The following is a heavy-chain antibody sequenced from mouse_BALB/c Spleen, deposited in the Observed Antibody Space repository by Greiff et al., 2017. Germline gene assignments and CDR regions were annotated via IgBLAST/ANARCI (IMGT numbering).Heavy chain of an antibody. J-gene: IGHJ2*01. V-gene: IGHV5-12-1*01. CDR2: ISSGGGST. CDR1: GFAFSSYD. CDR3: ARQRLPYYFDY. Sequence: DVKLVESGGGLVKPGGSLKLSCAASGFAFSSYDMSWVRQTPEKRLEWVAYISSGGGSTYYPDTVKGRFTISRDNAKNTLYLQMSSLKSEDTAMYYCARQRLPYYFDYWGQGTTLTVSS. D-gene: IGHD1-2*01.